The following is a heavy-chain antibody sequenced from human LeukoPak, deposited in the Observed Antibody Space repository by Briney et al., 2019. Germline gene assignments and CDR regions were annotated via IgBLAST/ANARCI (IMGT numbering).Heavy chain of an antibody. D-gene: IGHD4-17*01. V-gene: IGHV3-74*01. CDR1: GFTFSNYW. J-gene: IGHJ4*02. Sequence: GGSLRLSCAASGFTFSNYWMHWVRQAPGKGLVWASRTNSDGSSTTYAVSVKGRFTISRDNSKNTLYLQMNSLRAEDTALYYCARDFYGDFSKFDYWGQGTLVTVSS. CDR3: ARDFYGDFSKFDY. CDR2: TNSDGSST.